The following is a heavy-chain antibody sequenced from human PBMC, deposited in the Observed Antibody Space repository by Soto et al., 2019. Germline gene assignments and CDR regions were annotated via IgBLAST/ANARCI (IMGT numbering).Heavy chain of an antibody. Sequence: GSLRLSCAASGFTFSTHSMNWVRQAPGKGLEWISYITSSGVTMYADSVKGRFTISRDNAKNSLYLQMNSLRAEDTAVYYCARGHDYSLDHWGQGTLVTVSS. CDR2: ITSSGVTM. CDR1: GFTFSTHS. CDR3: ARGHDYSLDH. V-gene: IGHV3-48*01. J-gene: IGHJ4*02. D-gene: IGHD4-4*01.